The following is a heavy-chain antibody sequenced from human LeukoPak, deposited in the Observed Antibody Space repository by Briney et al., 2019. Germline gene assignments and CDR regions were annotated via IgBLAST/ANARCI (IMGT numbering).Heavy chain of an antibody. Sequence: SETLSPTCTVSGGSISSYYWSWIRQPPGKGLEWIGYIYYSGSTNYNPSLKSRVTISVDTSKNQFSLKLSSVTAADTAVYYCAGTYYYGSGSYYDYYYGMDVWGKGTTVTVSS. D-gene: IGHD3-10*01. CDR3: AGTYYYGSGSYYDYYYGMDV. CDR2: IYYSGST. J-gene: IGHJ6*04. CDR1: GGSISSYY. V-gene: IGHV4-59*01.